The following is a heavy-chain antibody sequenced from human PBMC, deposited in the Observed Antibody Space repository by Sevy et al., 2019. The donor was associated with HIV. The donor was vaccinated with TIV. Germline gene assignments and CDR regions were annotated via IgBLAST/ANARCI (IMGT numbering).Heavy chain of an antibody. V-gene: IGHV4-34*01. CDR2: INHSGST. CDR3: ARGGRRGPAALYYYYGMDV. CDR1: GGSFSGYY. Sequence: SETLSLTCAVYGGSFSGYYWSWIRQPPGKGLEWIGEINHSGSTNYNPSLKSRVTISVDTSKNQFSLKLSSVTAADTAVYYCARGGRRGPAALYYYYGMDVWGQWTTVTVSS. J-gene: IGHJ6*02. D-gene: IGHD2-2*01.